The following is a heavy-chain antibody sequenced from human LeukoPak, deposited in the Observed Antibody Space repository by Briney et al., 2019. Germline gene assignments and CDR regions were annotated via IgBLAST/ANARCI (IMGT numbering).Heavy chain of an antibody. CDR1: GFTFSSFA. Sequence: GGSLRLSCAASGFTFSSFAMSWVRQAPGKGLEWVSSISGDGGGTYYADSVKGRFTISRDNSKNTLSLQMNSLRAEDTAIYYCAKGLGRFDYWGQGTLVTVSS. CDR3: AKGLGRFDY. V-gene: IGHV3-23*01. CDR2: ISGDGGGT. J-gene: IGHJ4*02.